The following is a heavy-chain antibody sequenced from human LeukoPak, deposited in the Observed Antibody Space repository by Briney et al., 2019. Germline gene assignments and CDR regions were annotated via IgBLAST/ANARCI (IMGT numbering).Heavy chain of an antibody. J-gene: IGHJ6*03. CDR2: ICGGGGST. CDR1: GFTFSSNA. Sequence: QPGGSLRLSCAASGFTFSSNAMSWHAQAPGKEWEGFSAICGGGGSTYYADSVTGRFTVSRDNAKNTLYLQMNSLRAEDTAVYYCARGGGYYNFWSGDYYHYYYYMDVWGKGTTVTVSS. V-gene: IGHV3-23*01. D-gene: IGHD3-3*01. CDR3: ARGGGYYNFWSGDYYHYYYYMDV.